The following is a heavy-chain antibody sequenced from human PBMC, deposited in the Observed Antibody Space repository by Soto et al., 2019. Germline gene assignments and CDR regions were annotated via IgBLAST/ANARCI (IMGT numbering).Heavy chain of an antibody. Sequence: QVQLVQSGAEVKKPGASVKVSCKASGYTFTSYAMHWVRQAPGQRLEWMGWINAGNGNTQYSQKFQGRVTITRDTYASTAYMELSSLRSEDTAVDYCARGARWTYEGINYYGMDVWGQGTTVTVSS. D-gene: IGHD5-12*01. CDR2: INAGNGNT. CDR3: ARGARWTYEGINYYGMDV. CDR1: GYTFTSYA. V-gene: IGHV1-3*01. J-gene: IGHJ6*02.